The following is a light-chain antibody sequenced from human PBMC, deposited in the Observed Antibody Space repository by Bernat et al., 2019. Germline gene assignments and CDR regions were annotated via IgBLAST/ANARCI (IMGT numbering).Light chain of an antibody. Sequence: DIQMTQSPSSLSATVGYRVTITCRASQSISSYLNWYQQKPGKAAKLLIYAASSLQSGVPSRFSGSGSGTDFTLTISSLQPEDFATYYCQQSYSTPAFGGGTKVEIK. CDR3: QQSYSTPA. CDR1: QSISSY. V-gene: IGKV1-39*01. CDR2: AAS. J-gene: IGKJ4*01.